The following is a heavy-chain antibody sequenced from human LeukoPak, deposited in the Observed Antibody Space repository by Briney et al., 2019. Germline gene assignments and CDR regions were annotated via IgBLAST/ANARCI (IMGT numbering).Heavy chain of an antibody. CDR3: GSVRNFDWLFPD. CDR1: GDSPRNYE. V-gene: IGHV3-48*03. CDR2: LVSIGSLI. D-gene: IGHD3-9*01. J-gene: IGHJ4*02. Sequence: GGSLRLSRAASGDSPRNYELNGGPDAPGRGLEYGSYLVSIGSLIYYTDSLRRRFTISRDTTKNTLYLQKHTVRAENTPVYYCGSVRNFDWLFPDWGQGTLVTVSS.